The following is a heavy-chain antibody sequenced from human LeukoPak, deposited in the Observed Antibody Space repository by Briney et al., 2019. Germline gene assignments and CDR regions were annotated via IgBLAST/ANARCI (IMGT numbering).Heavy chain of an antibody. Sequence: SETLSLTCTVSGGSISGYYGSWIRQPPGKGLEWIGYIYYSGTTTYNPSLKSRVTISVDTSKNQFSLKLSSVTAADTAVYYCARLRSSSSWYLFDYWGQGTLVTVSS. D-gene: IGHD6-13*01. J-gene: IGHJ4*02. V-gene: IGHV4-59*08. CDR1: GGSISGYY. CDR2: IYYSGTT. CDR3: ARLRSSSSWYLFDY.